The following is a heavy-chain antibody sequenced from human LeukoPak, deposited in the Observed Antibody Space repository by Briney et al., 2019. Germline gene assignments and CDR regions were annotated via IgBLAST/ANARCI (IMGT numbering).Heavy chain of an antibody. J-gene: IGHJ4*02. CDR3: ANWYSSGWSSGY. V-gene: IGHV3-30*18. Sequence: GGSLRLSCAASGFTFSSYGMHCVRQAPGKGLEWVAVISYDGSNKYYADSVKGRFTISRDNSKNTLYLQMNSLRAEDTAVYYCANWYSSGWSSGYWGQGTLVTVSS. CDR2: ISYDGSNK. D-gene: IGHD6-19*01. CDR1: GFTFSSYG.